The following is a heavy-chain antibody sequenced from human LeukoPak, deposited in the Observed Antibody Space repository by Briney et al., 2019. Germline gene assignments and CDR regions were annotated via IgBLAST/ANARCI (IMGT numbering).Heavy chain of an antibody. V-gene: IGHV1-69*13. CDR2: IIPLFGTA. D-gene: IGHD3-10*01. CDR1: GGTFSSYA. CDR3: ARDSRDYGSGSSQYYFDY. Sequence: SVKVSCKASGGTFSSYAISWVRQAPGQGLEWMGGIIPLFGTANYAQKFQGRVTITADESTSTAYMGLSSLRSENTAVYYCARDSRDYGSGSSQYYFDYWGQGTLVTVSS. J-gene: IGHJ4*02.